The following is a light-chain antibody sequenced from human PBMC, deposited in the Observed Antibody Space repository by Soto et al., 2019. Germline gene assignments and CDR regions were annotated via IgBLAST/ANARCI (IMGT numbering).Light chain of an antibody. J-gene: IGKJ4*01. CDR2: GT. V-gene: IGKV3-20*01. Sequence: EIVLTQSPGTLSLSPGERATLSCRASQTVTSGYLAWYQQKPGQAPRLLIYGTRRAPGIPDTFSGSGSGTDFTLTISRLEPEDFATYYCQQSYSTPLTFGGGTKVDIK. CDR3: QQSYSTPLT. CDR1: QTVTSGY.